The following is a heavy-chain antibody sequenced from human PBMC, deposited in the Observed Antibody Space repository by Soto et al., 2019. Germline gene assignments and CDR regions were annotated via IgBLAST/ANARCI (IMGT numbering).Heavy chain of an antibody. V-gene: IGHV1-2*04. Sequence: QVQLVQSGAEVRKPGASVTVSCRSSGDSFNDYYMHWVRQAPGQGFEWMGWINPNGGVTKYAQKFQGWVSMTRDTSIRTVYMQVSRLRSDDTAVYYCARESGGATATLDYYYFYMDVWGTGTTVTVSS. D-gene: IGHD5-12*01. J-gene: IGHJ6*03. CDR2: INPNGGVT. CDR1: GDSFNDYY. CDR3: ARESGGATATLDYYYFYMDV.